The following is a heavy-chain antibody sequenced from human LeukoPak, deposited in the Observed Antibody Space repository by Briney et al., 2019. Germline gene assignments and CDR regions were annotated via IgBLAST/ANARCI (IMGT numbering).Heavy chain of an antibody. D-gene: IGHD3-9*01. J-gene: IGHJ4*02. Sequence: GGSLRLSRAASGFTFSSYAMSWVRQAPGKGLEWVSAISGSGGSTYYADSVKGRFTISRDNSKNTLYLQMNSLRAEDTAVYYCAKTPHDILTGYYKGAHFDYWGQGTLVTVSS. CDR3: AKTPHDILTGYYKGAHFDY. CDR1: GFTFSSYA. CDR2: ISGSGGST. V-gene: IGHV3-23*01.